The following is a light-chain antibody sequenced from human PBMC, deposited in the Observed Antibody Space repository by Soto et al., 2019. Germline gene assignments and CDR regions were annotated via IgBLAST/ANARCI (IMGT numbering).Light chain of an antibody. J-gene: IGLJ2*01. Sequence: QSVLTQPPSASGTPGQRVTISCSGSSSYIGGNTVNWYQKVPGAAPKLIIFSNSQRPSGVPDRYSGSKSGTSASLAIGGLQSEDEADYYCSTWDDSLNGPLFGGGTKLTVL. CDR3: STWDDSLNGPL. CDR1: SSYIGGNT. CDR2: SNS. V-gene: IGLV1-44*01.